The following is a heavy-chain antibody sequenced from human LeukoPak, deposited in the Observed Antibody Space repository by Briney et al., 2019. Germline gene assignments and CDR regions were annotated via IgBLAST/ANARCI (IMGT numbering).Heavy chain of an antibody. CDR1: GGSISSSSYY. V-gene: IGHV4-39*07. CDR2: IYYSGST. CDR3: ARDRADSSGYYPDRTFDI. Sequence: PSETLSLTCTVSGGSISSSSYYWGWIRQPPGKGLEWIGSIYYSGSTYYNPSLKSRVTISVDTSKNQFSLKLSSVTTADTAVYYCARDRADSSGYYPDRTFDIWGQGTMVTVSS. J-gene: IGHJ3*02. D-gene: IGHD3-22*01.